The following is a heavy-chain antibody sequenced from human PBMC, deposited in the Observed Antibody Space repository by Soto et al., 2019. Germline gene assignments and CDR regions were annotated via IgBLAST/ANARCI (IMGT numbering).Heavy chain of an antibody. J-gene: IGHJ4*02. Sequence: QVQLVQSGAEVKKPGASVKVSCKASGYTFTSYAMHWVRQAPGQRLEWMGWINAGNGNTKYSQKFQGRVTITRDTSASTAYMALSSLRSEDTAVYYCARGIAVPVDPDYWGQGTLVTVSS. D-gene: IGHD6-19*01. CDR3: ARGIAVPVDPDY. V-gene: IGHV1-3*01. CDR1: GYTFTSYA. CDR2: INAGNGNT.